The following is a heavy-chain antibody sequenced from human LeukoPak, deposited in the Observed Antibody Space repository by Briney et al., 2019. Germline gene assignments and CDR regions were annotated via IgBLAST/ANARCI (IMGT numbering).Heavy chain of an antibody. CDR1: GYTFSDYY. CDR2: INPNTGGT. J-gene: IGHJ6*03. CDR3: ARVGHFYYYMDV. V-gene: IGHV1-2*02. Sequence: GASVKVSCKASGYTFSDYYMHWVRQAPGQGLEWMGWINPNTGGTNYAQKFEGRVTMTKDTSSSTAFMELNRLRSDDTAVYYCARVGHFYYYMDVWGKGTTVTVSS.